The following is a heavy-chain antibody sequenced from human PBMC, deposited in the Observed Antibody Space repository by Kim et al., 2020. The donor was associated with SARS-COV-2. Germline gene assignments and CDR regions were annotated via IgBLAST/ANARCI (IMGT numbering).Heavy chain of an antibody. CDR2: LSGSGLIT. D-gene: IGHD6-13*01. J-gene: IGHJ4*01. Sequence: GGSLRLSCVVSGFPLRTYAVSWVRQAPGKGLEWVSALSGSGLITYYADSVKGRFTISRDTSKNTVFLQMNSLSAEDTAIYYCAKDLSSSWAFDYWGHGTL. CDR1: GFPLRTYA. CDR3: AKDLSSSWAFDY. V-gene: IGHV3-23*01.